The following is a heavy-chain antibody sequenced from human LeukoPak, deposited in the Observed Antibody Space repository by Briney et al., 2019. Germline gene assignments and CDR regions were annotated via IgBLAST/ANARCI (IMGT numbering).Heavy chain of an antibody. D-gene: IGHD6-19*01. Sequence: SETLSLTCAVYGGSFSGYYWSWIRQPPGKGLEWIGEINHSGSTNYNPSLKSRVTISINTSKNQFSLKLSSVTAADTAVYYCAREGYSSGRSGSWFDPWGQGTLVTVSS. V-gene: IGHV4-34*01. CDR1: GGSFSGYY. CDR2: INHSGST. J-gene: IGHJ5*02. CDR3: AREGYSSGRSGSWFDP.